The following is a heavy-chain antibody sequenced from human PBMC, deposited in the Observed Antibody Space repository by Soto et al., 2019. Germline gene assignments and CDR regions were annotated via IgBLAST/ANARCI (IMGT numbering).Heavy chain of an antibody. Sequence: GASVKVSCKASGYTFTSYGISWVRQAPGQGLEWMGWISAYNGNTNYAQKLQGRVTMTTDTSTSTAYMELRSLRSDDTAVYYCARVDDYEPNYDAFDIWGQGTMVTVSS. J-gene: IGHJ3*02. CDR1: GYTFTSYG. D-gene: IGHD4-17*01. CDR2: ISAYNGNT. V-gene: IGHV1-18*01. CDR3: ARVDDYEPNYDAFDI.